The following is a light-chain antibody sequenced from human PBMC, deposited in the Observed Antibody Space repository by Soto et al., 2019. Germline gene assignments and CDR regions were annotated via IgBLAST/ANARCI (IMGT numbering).Light chain of an antibody. CDR3: QQYGRSPLWT. Sequence: EIVVTQSPGNLALSPGQRATLSCRASQSVSSSSLAWYQQRPGQAPRLLIYGASTRAAGVPDRFSGSASGTDFTLTISRLEPEDFAVYYCQQYGRSPLWTFGQGTKVDIK. CDR1: QSVSSSS. V-gene: IGKV3-20*01. CDR2: GAS. J-gene: IGKJ1*01.